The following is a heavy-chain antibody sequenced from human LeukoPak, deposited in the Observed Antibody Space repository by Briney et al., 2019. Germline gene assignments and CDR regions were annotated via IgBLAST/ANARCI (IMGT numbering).Heavy chain of an antibody. CDR2: ISSSSSYI. CDR1: GFTFSSYS. Sequence: GGSLRLSCAASGFTFSSYSMTWVRQAPGKGLEWVSSISSSSSYIYYADSVKGRFTISRDNSKNTLYLQMNSLRAEDTAVYYCAKAPHFDEIPWGQGTLVTVSS. CDR3: AKAPHFDEIP. V-gene: IGHV3-21*04. J-gene: IGHJ5*02. D-gene: IGHD3-3*02.